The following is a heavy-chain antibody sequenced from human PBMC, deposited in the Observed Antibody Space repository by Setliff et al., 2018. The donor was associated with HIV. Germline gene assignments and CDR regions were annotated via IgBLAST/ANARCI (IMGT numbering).Heavy chain of an antibody. Sequence: SETLSLTCAVYGGSFSGYYWSWIRQPPGKGLEWIGEINHSGSTNYNPSLKSRVTISVDTSKNQFSLNLNSVTAADAAVYFCARAREGWKPFAFDYWGQGTLVTV. CDR3: ARAREGWKPFAFDY. V-gene: IGHV4-34*01. J-gene: IGHJ4*02. CDR2: INHSGST. CDR1: GGSFSGYY. D-gene: IGHD1-1*01.